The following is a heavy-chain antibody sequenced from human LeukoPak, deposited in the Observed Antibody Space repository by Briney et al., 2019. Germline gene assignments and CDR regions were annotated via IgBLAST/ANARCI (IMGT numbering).Heavy chain of an antibody. D-gene: IGHD3-16*01. V-gene: IGHV3-53*01. CDR3: ARVPSWDYYNYMEV. Sequence: AGGSLRLSCAASGFTVSSNYMSWVRQAPGKGLEWVSVIYSGGSTYYADSVKGRFTISRDNSKNTLYLQMNSLRAEDTAVYCCARVPSWDYYNYMEVWGKGTTVTVSS. CDR2: IYSGGST. CDR1: GFTVSSNY. J-gene: IGHJ6*03.